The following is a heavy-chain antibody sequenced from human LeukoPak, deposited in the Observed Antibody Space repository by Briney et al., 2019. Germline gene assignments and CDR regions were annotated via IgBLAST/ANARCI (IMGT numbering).Heavy chain of an antibody. CDR3: ARFDFGIAAAGLSFDY. Sequence: GESLKISCKGSGYSFTSYWIGWVRQMPGKGLEWMGIIYPGDSDTRYSPSFQGQVTISADKSISTAYLQWSSLKASDTAMYYCARFDFGIAAAGLSFDYWGQGTLVTVSS. J-gene: IGHJ4*02. CDR1: GYSFTSYW. CDR2: IYPGDSDT. D-gene: IGHD6-13*01. V-gene: IGHV5-51*01.